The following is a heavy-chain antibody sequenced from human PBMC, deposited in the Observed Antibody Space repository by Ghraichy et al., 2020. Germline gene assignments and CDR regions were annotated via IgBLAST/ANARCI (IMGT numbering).Heavy chain of an antibody. V-gene: IGHV3-21*01. J-gene: IGHJ6*02. CDR3: ARDRRENYYGPGTYYYGMDV. CDR2: ISSSGAYT. D-gene: IGHD3-10*01. Sequence: GGSLRLSCVGSGFTFNRYSITWVRQAPGKGLEWVSSISSSGAYTYYADSVKGRFTISRDNAQNSLSLQMNSLSAEDTAVYYCARDRRENYYGPGTYYYGMDVWGQGTTVTVSS. CDR1: GFTFNRYS.